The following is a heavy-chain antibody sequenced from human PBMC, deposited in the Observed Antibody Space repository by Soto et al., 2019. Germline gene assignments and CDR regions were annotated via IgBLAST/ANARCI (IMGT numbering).Heavy chain of an antibody. V-gene: IGHV1-18*04. Sequence: ASVPVSCKASGYTYTCYYIHLVRQAPGQGLEWMGWISANNGNTNYAQKLQGRVTMTRDTSTSTAYMELRSLRSDDTAVYYCARGEGSSSWYLDAFDIWGQGTMVTVSS. CDR1: GYTYTCYY. CDR3: ARGEGSSSWYLDAFDI. D-gene: IGHD6-13*01. CDR2: ISANNGNT. J-gene: IGHJ3*02.